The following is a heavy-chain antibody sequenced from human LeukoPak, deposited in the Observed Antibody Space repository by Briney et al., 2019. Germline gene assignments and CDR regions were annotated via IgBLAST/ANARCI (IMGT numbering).Heavy chain of an antibody. CDR1: GFTFSSYA. J-gene: IGHJ4*02. CDR3: AKALYGDYVGGDY. Sequence: GGSLRLSCAASGFTFSSYAMSWVRQAPGKGLEWVSAISGSGGSTYYADSVKGRFTISRDNSKNSLYLQMNSLRTEDTALYYCAKALYGDYVGGDYWGQGTLVTVSS. V-gene: IGHV3-23*01. D-gene: IGHD4-17*01. CDR2: ISGSGGST.